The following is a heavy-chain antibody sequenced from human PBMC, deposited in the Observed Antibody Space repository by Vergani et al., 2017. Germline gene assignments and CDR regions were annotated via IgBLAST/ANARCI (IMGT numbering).Heavy chain of an antibody. CDR1: RGSISSARYY. CDR3: AREGIVVEPAALEDYYYMDV. J-gene: IGHJ6*03. Sequence: QVQLQESGPGLVKPSQTLSLTCTVSRGSISSARYYWSWIRQPAGKGLEWIGRIYNSGSTNYNPSLKSRVTISVDTSKKQFSLKLSSVTAADTAVYYCAREGIVVEPAALEDYYYMDVWGKGTTVTVSS. V-gene: IGHV4-61*02. CDR2: IYNSGST. D-gene: IGHD2-2*01.